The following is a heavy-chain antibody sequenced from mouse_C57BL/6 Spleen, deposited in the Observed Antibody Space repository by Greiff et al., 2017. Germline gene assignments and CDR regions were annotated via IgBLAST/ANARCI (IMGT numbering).Heavy chain of an antibody. D-gene: IGHD1-1*01. CDR3: ARKGPYYYGSSYEGFAY. CDR2: INPNNGGT. Sequence: EVQRVESGPELVKPGASVKMSCKASGYTFTDYNMHWVKQSHGKSLEWIGYINPNNGGTSYNQKFKGKATLTVNKSSSTAYMELRSLTSEDSAVYYCARKGPYYYGSSYEGFAYWGQGTLVTVSA. J-gene: IGHJ3*01. V-gene: IGHV1-22*01. CDR1: GYTFTDYN.